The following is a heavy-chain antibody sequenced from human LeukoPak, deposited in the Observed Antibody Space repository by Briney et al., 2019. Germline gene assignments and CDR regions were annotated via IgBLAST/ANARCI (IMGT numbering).Heavy chain of an antibody. CDR3: ARVIAAAGYY. CDR1: GFTFSSYE. V-gene: IGHV3-48*03. J-gene: IGHJ4*02. CDR2: ISSSGSTI. D-gene: IGHD6-13*01. Sequence: PGGSLRLSCAASGFTFSSYEMNWVRQAPGKGLEWVSYISSSGSTIYYADSVKGRFTISRDNAKNSLYLQMNSLRAEDTAIYYCARVIAAAGYYWGQGTLVTVSS.